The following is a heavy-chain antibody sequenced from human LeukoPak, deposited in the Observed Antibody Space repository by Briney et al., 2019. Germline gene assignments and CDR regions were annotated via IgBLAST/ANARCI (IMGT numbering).Heavy chain of an antibody. CDR3: ASGYSSGWYMVDY. CDR1: GFTFSSHW. D-gene: IGHD6-19*01. V-gene: IGHV3-7*01. CDR2: IKQDGSEK. J-gene: IGHJ4*02. Sequence: GGSLRLSCAASGFTFSSHWMSWVRQAPGKGLEWVANIKQDGSEKYYVDSVKGRFTTFRDNAKNSLYLQMNSLRAEDTALYYCASGYSSGWYMVDYWGQGTLVTVSS.